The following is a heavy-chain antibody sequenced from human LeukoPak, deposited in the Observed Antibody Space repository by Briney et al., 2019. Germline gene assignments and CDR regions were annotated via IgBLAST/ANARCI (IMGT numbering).Heavy chain of an antibody. V-gene: IGHV3-15*01. CDR3: TTDRYYDSSGPFDY. CDR2: IKSKTDGGTT. Sequence: PGGSLRLSCAASGFTFSNAWMSWVRQAPGKGLEWVGRIKSKTDGGTTDYAAPVKGRFTISRDDSKNTLYLQMNSLKTEDTAVYYCTTDRYYDSSGPFDYWSQGTLVTVSS. J-gene: IGHJ4*02. CDR1: GFTFSNAW. D-gene: IGHD3-22*01.